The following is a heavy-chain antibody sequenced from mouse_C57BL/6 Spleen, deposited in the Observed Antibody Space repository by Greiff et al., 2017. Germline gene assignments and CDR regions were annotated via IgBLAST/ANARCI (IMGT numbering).Heavy chain of an antibody. D-gene: IGHD2-9*01. CDR2: IDPSDSET. V-gene: IGHV1-52*01. CDR1: GYTFTSSW. J-gene: IGHJ3*01. CDR3: ARPYYGYDGFAY. Sequence: QVQLQQPGAELVRPGSSVKLSCKASGYTFTSSWMHWVKQRPIQGLEWIGNIDPSDSETHYNQKFKDKATLTVDKSSSTAYMQLSSLTSEDSAVYYCARPYYGYDGFAYWGQGTLVTVSA.